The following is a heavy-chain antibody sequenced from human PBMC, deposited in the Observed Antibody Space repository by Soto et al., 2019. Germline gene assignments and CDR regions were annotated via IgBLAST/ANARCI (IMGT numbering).Heavy chain of an antibody. D-gene: IGHD4-17*01. CDR3: AKCSSGRGDYLDFYYYGMDV. CDR2: ISGSGGST. V-gene: IGHV3-23*01. CDR1: GFTFSSYA. Sequence: PGGSLRLSCAASGFTFSSYAMSWVRQAPGKGLEWVSAISGSGGSTYYADSVKGRFTISRDNSKNTLYLQMNSLRAEDTAVYYCAKCSSGRGDYLDFYYYGMDVWGQGTTVTVSS. J-gene: IGHJ6*02.